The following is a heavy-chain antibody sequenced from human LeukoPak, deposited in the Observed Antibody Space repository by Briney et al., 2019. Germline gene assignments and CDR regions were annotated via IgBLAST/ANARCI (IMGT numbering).Heavy chain of an antibody. Sequence: GGSLRLSCAASGFTFSTYSMNWVRQAPGKGLEWVSCISTSSSYIYYADSVKGRFTISRDNAKNSLYLQMNSLRAEDTAMYYCARRATTERGHSYGLDFWGQGTLVTVSS. CDR2: ISTSSSYI. D-gene: IGHD5-18*01. V-gene: IGHV3-21*01. CDR3: ARRATTERGHSYGLDF. J-gene: IGHJ4*02. CDR1: GFTFSTYS.